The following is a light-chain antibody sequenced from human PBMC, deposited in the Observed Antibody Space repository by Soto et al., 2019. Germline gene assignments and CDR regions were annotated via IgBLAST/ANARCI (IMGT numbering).Light chain of an antibody. CDR1: TGAVTSGNY. Sequence: TVVTQEPSLTVSPGGTVNLTCASSTGAVTSGNYPSWFQQKPGQTPRTLIYTTNSRHSWTPARFSGSLLGGKAALTLSGVQPEDEAEYYCLLYYGGAQLVFCGGTQLTVL. CDR3: LLYYGGAQLV. CDR2: TTN. V-gene: IGLV7-43*01. J-gene: IGLJ3*02.